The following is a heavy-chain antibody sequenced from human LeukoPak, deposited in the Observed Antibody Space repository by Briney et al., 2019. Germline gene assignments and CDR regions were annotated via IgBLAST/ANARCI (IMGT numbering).Heavy chain of an antibody. Sequence: GGSLRLSCAASGFTFSSYWMSWVRQAPGKGLVWVPHISTDGSSTTYADSVRGRFIISRDNARNTLYLQMNSLRVGDTAVYYCATSPIFSNDWGQGTLVTVSS. CDR2: ISTDGSST. CDR3: ATSPIFSND. D-gene: IGHD3-3*01. V-gene: IGHV3-74*01. J-gene: IGHJ4*02. CDR1: GFTFSSYW.